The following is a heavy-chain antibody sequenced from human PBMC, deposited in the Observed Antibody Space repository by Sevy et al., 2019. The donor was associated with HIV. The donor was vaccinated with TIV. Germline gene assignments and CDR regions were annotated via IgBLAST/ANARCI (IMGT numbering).Heavy chain of an antibody. CDR2: IYYTGAT. Sequence: SETLSLTCSVFGGSVSSANNYWSWIRQSPGVGLEWIGYIYYTGATDYNPSLESRVTMSIDTSKNQFSLQLSSVTPAVTAIYYCARAPVTRKAWFDPWGQGNPVTVSS. CDR3: ARAPVTRKAWFDP. CDR1: GGSVSSANNY. V-gene: IGHV4-61*01. J-gene: IGHJ5*02. D-gene: IGHD4-17*01.